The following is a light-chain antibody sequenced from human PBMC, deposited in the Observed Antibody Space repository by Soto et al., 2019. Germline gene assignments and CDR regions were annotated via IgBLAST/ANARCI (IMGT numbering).Light chain of an antibody. CDR1: QNINTY. V-gene: IGKV1-39*01. CDR3: QQTSSAPFT. J-gene: IGKJ3*01. CDR2: DAA. Sequence: DIQMTQSPYSLSAAVGDRVTIACRASQNINTYLNWYQQKPGKAPKLLIFDAASLQSGVPSRFRGGGSKTDFTLTITSLQTEEFATYYCQQTSSAPFTFGTGTKVDI.